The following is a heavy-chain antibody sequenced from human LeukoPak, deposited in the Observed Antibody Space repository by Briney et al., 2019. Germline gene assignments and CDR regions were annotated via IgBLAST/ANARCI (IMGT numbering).Heavy chain of an antibody. Sequence: ASVKVSCKASGYTFTSYDVNWVRQATGQGLEWMGWMNPNSGNTGYAQKFQGRVTMTRNTSISTAYMELSSLRSEDTAVYYCASSSSWLSYYYYGMDVWGQGTTVTVSS. J-gene: IGHJ6*02. CDR3: ASSSSWLSYYYYGMDV. CDR1: GYTFTSYD. V-gene: IGHV1-8*01. D-gene: IGHD6-13*01. CDR2: MNPNSGNT.